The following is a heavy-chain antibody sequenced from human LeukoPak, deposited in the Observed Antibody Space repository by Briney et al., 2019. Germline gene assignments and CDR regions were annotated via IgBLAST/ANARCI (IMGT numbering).Heavy chain of an antibody. J-gene: IGHJ3*01. CDR3: ARDLYYSDKTRYLNGFDL. CDR1: GDSVSNYNA. D-gene: IGHD3-22*01. V-gene: IGHV6-1*01. CDR2: TFYRSRWYN. Sequence: SQTLSLTCGISGDSVSNYNAWNWVRQSPSRGLEWLGRTFYRSRWYNTYAVSVKSRIVINADASKNLFSLQLNSVTPEDTAVYYCARDLYYSDKTRYLNGFDLWGQGTVVIVSS.